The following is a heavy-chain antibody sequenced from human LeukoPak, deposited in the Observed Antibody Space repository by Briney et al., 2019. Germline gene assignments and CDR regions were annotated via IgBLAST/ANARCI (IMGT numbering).Heavy chain of an antibody. D-gene: IGHD6-19*01. CDR3: AKAGGYTNGWYDY. J-gene: IGHJ4*02. CDR2: ISWNSASI. CDR1: GFTFDDYA. V-gene: IGHV3-9*01. Sequence: PGGSLRLSSAASGFTFDDYAMHWVRQAPGKGLEWVSGISWNSASIGYADSVKGRFTISRDNAKNSLYLQMNSLRADDTPWYYCAKAGGYTNGWYDYWGQGTLVTVSS.